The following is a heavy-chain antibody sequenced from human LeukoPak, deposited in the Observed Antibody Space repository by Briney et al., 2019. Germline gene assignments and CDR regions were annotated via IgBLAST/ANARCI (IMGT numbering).Heavy chain of an antibody. J-gene: IGHJ5*02. D-gene: IGHD2-15*01. Sequence: ASVTVSCTASGYAFTSYDISRVREATGQGLEWMGWMNPNSGNRGYAQKFQGRVTMTRDTAISTAYMELSSLSPEDTAVYYCARDGEYCRGGSCWDWFDPWGQRTLVTVSS. CDR1: GYAFTSYD. CDR2: MNPNSGNR. CDR3: ARDGEYCRGGSCWDWFDP. V-gene: IGHV1-8*02.